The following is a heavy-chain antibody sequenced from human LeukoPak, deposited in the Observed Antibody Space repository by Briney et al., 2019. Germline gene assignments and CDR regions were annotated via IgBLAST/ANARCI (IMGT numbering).Heavy chain of an antibody. Sequence: PGGSLRLSCAASGFTFDDYAMHWVRQAPGKGLEWVSGISWNSGSIGYADSVKGRFTISRDNAKNSLYLQMNSLRAEDTALYYCAKGTCDSKQWFGELEFDYWGQGTLVTVSS. CDR3: AKGTCDSKQWFGELEFDY. D-gene: IGHD3-10*01. V-gene: IGHV3-9*01. CDR1: GFTFDDYA. J-gene: IGHJ4*02. CDR2: ISWNSGSI.